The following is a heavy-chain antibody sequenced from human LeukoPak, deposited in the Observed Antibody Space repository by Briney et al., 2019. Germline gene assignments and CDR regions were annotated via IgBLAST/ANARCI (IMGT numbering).Heavy chain of an antibody. V-gene: IGHV1-69*01. CDR2: IIPIFGTA. Sequence: ASVKVSCKASGGTFSSYAISWVRQAPGQGLEWKGGIIPIFGTANYAQKFQGRVTITADESTSTAYMELSSLRSEDTAVYYCASRHDYGGSFDYWGQGTLVTVSS. CDR3: ASRHDYGGSFDY. CDR1: GGTFSSYA. J-gene: IGHJ4*02. D-gene: IGHD4-23*01.